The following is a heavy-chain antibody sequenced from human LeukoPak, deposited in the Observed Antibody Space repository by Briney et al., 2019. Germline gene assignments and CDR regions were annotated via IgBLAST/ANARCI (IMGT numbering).Heavy chain of an antibody. Sequence: PSETLSLTCAVYGGSFSGYYWSWIRQPPGKGLEWIGEINHSGSTNHNPSLKSRVTISVDTSKNQFSLKLSSVTAADTAVYYCARVTYMRTTVTTKFDPWGQGTLVTVSS. J-gene: IGHJ5*02. V-gene: IGHV4-34*01. D-gene: IGHD4-17*01. CDR3: ARVTYMRTTVTTKFDP. CDR2: INHSGST. CDR1: GGSFSGYY.